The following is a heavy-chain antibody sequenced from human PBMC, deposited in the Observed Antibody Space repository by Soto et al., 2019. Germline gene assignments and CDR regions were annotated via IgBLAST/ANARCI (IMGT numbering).Heavy chain of an antibody. V-gene: IGHV4-31*03. J-gene: IGHJ4*02. Sequence: PLETLSLTCTVSGGSVSSGGYYWSWIRQHPGKGLEWIGYIYYSGSTYYNPSLKSRVTISVDTSKNQFSLELSSVTAADTAVYYCASVDTAMVINYWGQGTLVTVSS. CDR3: ASVDTAMVINY. CDR2: IYYSGST. D-gene: IGHD5-18*01. CDR1: GGSVSSGGYY.